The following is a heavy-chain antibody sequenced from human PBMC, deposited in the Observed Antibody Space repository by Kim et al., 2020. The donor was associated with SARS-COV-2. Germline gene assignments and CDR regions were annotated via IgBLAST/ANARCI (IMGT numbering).Heavy chain of an antibody. CDR2: IYYSGST. CDR1: GGSISSYY. Sequence: SETLSLTCTVSGGSISSYYWSWIRQPPGKGLEWIGYIYYSGSTNYNPSLKSRVTISVDTSKNQFSLKLSSVTAADTAVYYCARHCPYCGGDCCYFDYWGQGTLVTVSS. V-gene: IGHV4-59*08. J-gene: IGHJ4*02. D-gene: IGHD2-21*02. CDR3: ARHCPYCGGDCCYFDY.